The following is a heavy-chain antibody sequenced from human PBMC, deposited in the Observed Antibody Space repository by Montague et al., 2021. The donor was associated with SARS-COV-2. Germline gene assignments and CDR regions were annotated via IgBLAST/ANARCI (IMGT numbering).Heavy chain of an antibody. J-gene: IGHJ6*02. CDR3: ARHLRVTTVTSHMYHYAMDV. Sequence: SETLSLTCTVSGASIGGGRNYRGWIGQPAGKGLKWIGFKYYSGSTYYNPTLKSRVTISVDTSKNQFSLKLTSVTAADTAVYYCARHLRVTTVTSHMYHYAMDVWGQGTTVTVSS. CDR1: GASIGGGRNY. D-gene: IGHD4-11*01. V-gene: IGHV4-39*01. CDR2: KYYSGST.